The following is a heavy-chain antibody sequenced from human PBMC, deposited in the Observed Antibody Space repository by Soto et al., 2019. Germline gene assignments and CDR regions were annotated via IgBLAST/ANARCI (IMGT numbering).Heavy chain of an antibody. Sequence: PGGSLRLSCAASGFTFSSYWMSWVRQAPGKGLEWVANIKEDGSQKWYVDSVKGRFTISRDNAKNSLYLQMNSLRVEDTAVYYCARGDYYDVSGPFSDAFDIWGQGTMVTVSS. CDR3: ARGDYYDVSGPFSDAFDI. V-gene: IGHV3-7*04. CDR2: IKEDGSQK. D-gene: IGHD3-22*01. J-gene: IGHJ3*02. CDR1: GFTFSSYW.